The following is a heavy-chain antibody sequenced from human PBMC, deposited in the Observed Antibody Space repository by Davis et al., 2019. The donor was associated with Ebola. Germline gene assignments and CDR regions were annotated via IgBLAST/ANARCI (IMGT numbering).Heavy chain of an antibody. V-gene: IGHV4-59*01. Sequence: PSETLSLTCTVSGGSISSYYWSWIRQPPGKGLEWIGYIYYSGSTNYNPSLKSRVTISVDTSKNQFSLKLSSVTAADTAVYYCARVYYYDSSGYLYPYWFDPWGQGTLVTVSS. CDR2: IYYSGST. J-gene: IGHJ5*02. CDR3: ARVYYYDSSGYLYPYWFDP. D-gene: IGHD3-22*01. CDR1: GGSISSYY.